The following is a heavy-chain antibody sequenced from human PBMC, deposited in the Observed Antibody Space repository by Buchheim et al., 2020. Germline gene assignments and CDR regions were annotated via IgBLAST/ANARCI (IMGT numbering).Heavy chain of an antibody. Sequence: QVQLQESGPGLVKASGTLSLTCAVSGGSISSSNWWSWVRQPPGKGLEWIGEIYPSGSTNYNPSLKSRVTTSVDKSKNPFSLKLSSVTAADTAVYFCARDATYYFDSRAYYYFDYWGQGTL. CDR2: IYPSGST. CDR1: GGSISSSNW. D-gene: IGHD3-22*01. J-gene: IGHJ4*02. CDR3: ARDATYYFDSRAYYYFDY. V-gene: IGHV4-4*02.